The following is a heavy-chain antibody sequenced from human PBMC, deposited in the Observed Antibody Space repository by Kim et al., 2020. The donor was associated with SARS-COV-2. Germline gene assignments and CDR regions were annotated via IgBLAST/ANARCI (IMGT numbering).Heavy chain of an antibody. CDR1: GYTFTSYA. V-gene: IGHV7-4-1*02. Sequence: ASVKVSCKASGYTFTSYAMNWVRQAPGQGLEWMGWINTNTGNPTYAQGFTGRFVFSLDTSVSTAYLQISSLKAEDTAVYYCARGEYYGSGSYFSEGYYYYGMDVWGQGTTVTVSS. J-gene: IGHJ6*02. CDR3: ARGEYYGSGSYFSEGYYYYGMDV. D-gene: IGHD3-10*01. CDR2: INTNTGNP.